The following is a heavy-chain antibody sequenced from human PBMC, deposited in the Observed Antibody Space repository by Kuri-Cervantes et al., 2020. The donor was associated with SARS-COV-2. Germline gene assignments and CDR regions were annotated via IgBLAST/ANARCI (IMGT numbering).Heavy chain of an antibody. CDR3: ARSTPFRRLVVISQGGAFDI. V-gene: IGHV1-58*02. J-gene: IGHJ3*02. CDR1: GPTFSGSA. D-gene: IGHD3-22*01. CDR2: IVVGSGNT. Sequence: SVKVSCKASGPTFSGSAIQWVRRARGQRLEWIGWIVVGSGNTDYARELQERVTITRDMSTTTVYVELSGLRSDDTAVYYCARSTPFRRLVVISQGGAFDIWGQGTTVTVSS.